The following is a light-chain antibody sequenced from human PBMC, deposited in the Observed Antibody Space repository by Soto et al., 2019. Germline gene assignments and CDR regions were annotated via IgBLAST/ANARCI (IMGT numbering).Light chain of an antibody. J-gene: IGKJ4*01. CDR3: QQYGSSPLT. Sequence: EIVLTRSPGTLTLSPGERATISCRASQSVSSNYLAWYQQKPGQAPRFLIYGASSRATGIPDRFSGSGSGTDFTLTISRLEPEDFAVYYCQQYGSSPLTFGGGTKVDIK. CDR2: GAS. V-gene: IGKV3-20*01. CDR1: QSVSSNY.